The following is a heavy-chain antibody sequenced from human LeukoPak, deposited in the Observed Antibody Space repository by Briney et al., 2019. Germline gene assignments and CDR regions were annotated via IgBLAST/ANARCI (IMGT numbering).Heavy chain of an antibody. D-gene: IGHD2-21*02. CDR2: ISAYNGNT. V-gene: IGHV1-18*01. J-gene: IGHJ6*02. Sequence: GASVKVSCTASGYTFTSYGISWVRQAPGQGLEWMGWISAYNGNTNYAQKLQGRVTMTTDTSTSTAYMELRSLRSDDTAVYYCARDVVVVTAADYYYYGMDVWGQGTTVTVSS. CDR3: ARDVVVVTAADYYYYGMDV. CDR1: GYTFTSYG.